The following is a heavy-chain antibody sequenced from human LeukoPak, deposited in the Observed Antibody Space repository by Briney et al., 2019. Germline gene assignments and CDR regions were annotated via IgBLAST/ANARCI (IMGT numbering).Heavy chain of an antibody. D-gene: IGHD3-10*01. CDR1: GGSISSYY. Sequence: LETLSLTCTVSGGSISSYYWSWIRQPPGKGLEWIGYIYYSGSTNYNPSLKSRVTISVDTSKNQFSLKLSSVTAADTAVYYCARGSVRGVTPFDYWGQGTLVTVSS. V-gene: IGHV4-59*01. CDR3: ARGSVRGVTPFDY. J-gene: IGHJ4*02. CDR2: IYYSGST.